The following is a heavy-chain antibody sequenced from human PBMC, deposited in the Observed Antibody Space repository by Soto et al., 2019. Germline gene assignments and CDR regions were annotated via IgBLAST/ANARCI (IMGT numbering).Heavy chain of an antibody. V-gene: IGHV3-74*02. J-gene: IGHJ3*01. D-gene: IGHD2-8*01. CDR1: GFTFNTDW. Sequence: VQLVESGGGVVQPGRSLRLSCAASGFTFNTDWMHWVRQAPGEGLLWISRINTDGTSADYADSVKGRFTASRDNAKDTVFLQMNSLRVDDTAVYYCVRGPGAYVYFGFDVWGQGTKVTVSS. CDR2: INTDGTSA. CDR3: VRGPGAYVYFGFDV.